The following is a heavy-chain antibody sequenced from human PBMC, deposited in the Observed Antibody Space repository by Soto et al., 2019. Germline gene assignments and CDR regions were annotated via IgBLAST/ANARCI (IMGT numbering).Heavy chain of an antibody. CDR3: ARQGPYSSSSHYYYYYYMDV. J-gene: IGHJ6*03. CDR1: GYSFTSYW. V-gene: IGHV5-51*01. CDR2: IYPGDSDT. D-gene: IGHD6-6*01. Sequence: GESLKISCKGSGYSFTSYWIGWVRQMPGKGLEWMGIIYPGDSDTRYSPSFQGQVTISADKSISTAYLQWSSLKASDTAMYYCARQGPYSSSSHYYYYYYMDVWGKGTTVTVSS.